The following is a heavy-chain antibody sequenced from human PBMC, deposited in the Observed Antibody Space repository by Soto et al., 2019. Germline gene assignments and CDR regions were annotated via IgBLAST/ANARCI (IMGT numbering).Heavy chain of an antibody. CDR3: AIHNGTTTVMDV. CDR1: GYSFTTYW. J-gene: IGHJ6*02. V-gene: IGHV5-51*01. Sequence: GESLKISCQGSGYSFTTYWIAWVRQMPGKGLEWMGIIYPGDSDTRYSPSFQGQVTMSADKSISTAYLQWSSLKASDTAIYYCAIHNGTTTVMDVWGQGTTVTVSS. CDR2: IYPGDSDT. D-gene: IGHD1-7*01.